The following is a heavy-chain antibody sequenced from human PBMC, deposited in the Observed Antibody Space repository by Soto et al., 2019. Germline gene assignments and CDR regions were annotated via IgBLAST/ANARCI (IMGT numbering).Heavy chain of an antibody. D-gene: IGHD6-19*01. J-gene: IGHJ6*02. CDR2: IVPIFGTT. V-gene: IGHV1-69*12. CDR1: GGTFSNYA. Sequence: QVQLVQSGAEVKKPGSSVKVSCKVSGGTFSNYAIDWVRLAPGHGLEWMGGIVPIFGTTYYTQKFQGRATIIADDSTTTAYLEMRSLRSEDTAIYYCARVEEVAGLYNYHGLDVWGQGTAVTVSS. CDR3: ARVEEVAGLYNYHGLDV.